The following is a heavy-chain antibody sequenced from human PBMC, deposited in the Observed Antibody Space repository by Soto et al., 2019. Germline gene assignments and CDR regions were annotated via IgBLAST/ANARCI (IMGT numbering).Heavy chain of an antibody. CDR2: IYSGGST. D-gene: IGHD2-15*01. J-gene: IGHJ6*02. CDR1: GFTVSSNY. Sequence: GGSLRLSCAASGFTVSSNYMSWVRQAPGKGLEWVSVIYSGGSTYYADSVKGRFTISRDNSKNTLYLQMSSLRAEDTAVYYCVKLRGYCSGGSCLRWLDYYGMDVWGQGTTVTVSS. CDR3: VKLRGYCSGGSCLRWLDYYGMDV. V-gene: IGHV3-53*05.